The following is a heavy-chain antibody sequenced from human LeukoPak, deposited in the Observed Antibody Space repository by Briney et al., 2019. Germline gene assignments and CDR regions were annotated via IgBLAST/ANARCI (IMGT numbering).Heavy chain of an antibody. Sequence: SETLSLTCAVYGGSFSGYYWSWIRQPPGKGLEWIGEINHSGSTNYNPSLKSRVTISVDTSKNQFSLKLSSVTAADTAVYYCARGPRYSGSYLPSYMDVWGKGTTVTVPS. CDR2: INHSGST. CDR1: GGSFSGYY. D-gene: IGHD1-26*01. CDR3: ARGPRYSGSYLPSYMDV. V-gene: IGHV4-34*01. J-gene: IGHJ6*03.